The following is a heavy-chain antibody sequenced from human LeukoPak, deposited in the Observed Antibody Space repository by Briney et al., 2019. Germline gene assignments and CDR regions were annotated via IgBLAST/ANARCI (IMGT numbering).Heavy chain of an antibody. CDR2: IRSKAYGGTT. CDR3: SRDDLLHSGSFDY. CDR1: GFTFGDYG. Sequence: PGGSLRLSCTASGFTFGDYGMSWFRQAPGKGLEWVGFIRSKAYGGTTEYAASVKGRFTISRDDSKSIAYLQMNSLKTDDTAVYYCSRDDLLHSGSFDYWGQGTLVTVSS. J-gene: IGHJ4*02. V-gene: IGHV3-49*03. D-gene: IGHD1-26*01.